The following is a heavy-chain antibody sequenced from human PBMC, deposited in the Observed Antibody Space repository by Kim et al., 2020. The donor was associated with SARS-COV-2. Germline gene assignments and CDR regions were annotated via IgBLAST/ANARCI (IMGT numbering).Heavy chain of an antibody. Sequence: ASVKVSCKASGYTFVTYGISWVRQAPGQGLEWMGWISAHTGDTNYAQKLQGRVTLTRDTATTTAYMELRSLTSDDTAMYYCVREGQVADVVFFHYWGQGTLVTVSS. D-gene: IGHD6-19*01. CDR2: ISAHTGDT. CDR1: GYTFVTYG. J-gene: IGHJ1*01. V-gene: IGHV1-18*01. CDR3: VREGQVADVVFFHY.